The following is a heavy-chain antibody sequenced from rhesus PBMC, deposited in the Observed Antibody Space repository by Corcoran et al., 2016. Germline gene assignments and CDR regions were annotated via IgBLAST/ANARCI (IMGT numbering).Heavy chain of an antibody. Sequence: VQLQGSGPGLVKPSETLSLACDVSGSSITDHYYWHWIRQPPGKGLEWIGNVYGKSASTDYNPSLKSRVTSSKATSKNQFFMKLNSVTAADTAVYFCSRGPGAWFFQYWGQGVLVTVSS. J-gene: IGHJ4*01. CDR1: GSSITDHYY. CDR2: VYGKSAST. V-gene: IGHV4S9*01. CDR3: SRGPGAWFFQY. D-gene: IGHD6-31*01.